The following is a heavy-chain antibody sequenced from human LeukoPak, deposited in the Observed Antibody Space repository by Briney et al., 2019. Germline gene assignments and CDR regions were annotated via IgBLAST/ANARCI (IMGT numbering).Heavy chain of an antibody. CDR1: GFTFSSYG. J-gene: IGHJ4*02. D-gene: IGHD3-3*01. CDR3: AREYYDFWSGYYGGPDY. CDR2: IWYDGSNK. Sequence: PGGSLRLSCAASGFTFSSYGMHWVRQAPGKGLEWVAVIWYDGSNKYYAASVKGRFTISRDNSKNTLYLQMNSLRAEDTAVYYCAREYYDFWSGYYGGPDYWGQGTLVTVSS. V-gene: IGHV3-33*01.